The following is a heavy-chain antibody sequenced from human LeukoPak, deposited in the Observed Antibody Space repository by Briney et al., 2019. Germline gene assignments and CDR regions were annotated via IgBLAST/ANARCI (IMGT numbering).Heavy chain of an antibody. CDR2: IYTSGST. D-gene: IGHD1-26*01. CDR3: AKAEKYSGRVFDC. CDR1: GGSISSGSYY. Sequence: SETLSLTCTVSGGSISSGSYYWSWIRQPAGKGLEWIGRIYTSGSTNYNPSLKSRVTISVDTSKNQFSLKLSSVTAEDTAVYYCAKAEKYSGRVFDCWGQGTLVTVSS. J-gene: IGHJ4*02. V-gene: IGHV4-61*02.